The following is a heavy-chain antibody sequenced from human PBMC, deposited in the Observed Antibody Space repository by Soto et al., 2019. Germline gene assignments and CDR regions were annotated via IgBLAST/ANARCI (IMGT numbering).Heavy chain of an antibody. V-gene: IGHV3-23*01. CDR3: AKDQSITMVRGVPFDP. CDR2: ISGSGGST. J-gene: IGHJ5*02. D-gene: IGHD3-10*01. Sequence: VQLLESGGGLVQPGGSLRLSCAASGFTFSSYAMSWVRQAPGKGLEWVSAISGSGGSTYYADSVKGRFTISRDNSKNTLYLQMNSLRAEDTAVYYCAKDQSITMVRGVPFDPWGQGTLVTVSS. CDR1: GFTFSSYA.